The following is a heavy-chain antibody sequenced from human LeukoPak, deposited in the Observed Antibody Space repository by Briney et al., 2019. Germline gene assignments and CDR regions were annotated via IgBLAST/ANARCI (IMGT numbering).Heavy chain of an antibody. CDR3: ARMRVGGYFDY. CDR1: GFTFSSYS. V-gene: IGHV3-21*01. CDR2: ISSSSSYI. D-gene: IGHD1-26*01. Sequence: GGSLRLSCAASGFTFSSYSMNWVRQAPGKGLEWVSSISSSSSYIYYADSVKGRFTISRDNAKNSLYLQMNSLRAEDTAVYYCARMRVGGYFDYWGQGTLVTVSS. J-gene: IGHJ4*02.